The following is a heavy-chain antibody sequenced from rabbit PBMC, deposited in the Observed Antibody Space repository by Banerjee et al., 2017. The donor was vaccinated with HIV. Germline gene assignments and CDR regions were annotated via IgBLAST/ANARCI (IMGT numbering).Heavy chain of an antibody. CDR3: ARDGSGWGANFNL. V-gene: IGHV1S45*01. D-gene: IGHD4-1*01. Sequence: QEQLVVSGGGLVQPAGSLAPTCTSSGFSISSGTYMRRVRQAPGMGLEWIGCSYTTSGSTHYATWVNGRFTISKTSSTTVTLQMTSLTAADTATYFCARDGSGWGANFNLWGQGTLVTVS. CDR2: SYTTSGST. CDR1: GFSISSGTY. J-gene: IGHJ4*01.